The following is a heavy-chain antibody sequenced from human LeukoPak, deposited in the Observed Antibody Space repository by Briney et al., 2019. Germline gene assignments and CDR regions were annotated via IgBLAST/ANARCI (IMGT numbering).Heavy chain of an antibody. CDR2: ISSGGDSI. CDR1: NFVFSDYY. V-gene: IGHV3-11*01. CDR3: AKTTTGYSSGRFPGWPVDY. D-gene: IGHD6-19*01. J-gene: IGHJ4*02. Sequence: PGGSLRLSCAASNFVFSDYYMSWVRQAPGKGLQWVSYISSGGDSIYYADSVRGRFTISRDNAKNSLYLQMNSLRADDTAVYYCAKTTTGYSSGRFPGWPVDYWGQGTLVTVSS.